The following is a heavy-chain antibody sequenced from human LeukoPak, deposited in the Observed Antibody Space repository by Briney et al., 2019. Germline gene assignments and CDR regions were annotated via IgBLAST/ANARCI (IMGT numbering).Heavy chain of an antibody. CDR1: GGSISSSSYY. Sequence: PSETLSLTCTVSGGSISSSSYYWGWIRQPPGKGLEWIGSIYYSGSTYYNPSLKSRVTISVDTSKNQFSLKLSSVTAADTAVYYCARRSNDFWSGLISSFDYWGQGTLVTVSS. J-gene: IGHJ4*02. D-gene: IGHD3-3*01. CDR3: ARRSNDFWSGLISSFDY. CDR2: IYYSGST. V-gene: IGHV4-39*01.